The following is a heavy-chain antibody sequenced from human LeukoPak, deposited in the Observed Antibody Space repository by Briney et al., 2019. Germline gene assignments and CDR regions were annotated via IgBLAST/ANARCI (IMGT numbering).Heavy chain of an antibody. J-gene: IGHJ4*02. Sequence: SVKLSCKASGGTFTSYGISWVRQAPGQGLEWMGGIIPIFGRANYAQKFQGRVTITTDKSTSTAYMELSSLRSEDTAVYYCAREEAFGSGNFDYWGQGTLVTVSS. CDR3: AREEAFGSGNFDY. CDR1: GGTFTSYG. CDR2: IIPIFGRA. D-gene: IGHD1-26*01. V-gene: IGHV1-69*05.